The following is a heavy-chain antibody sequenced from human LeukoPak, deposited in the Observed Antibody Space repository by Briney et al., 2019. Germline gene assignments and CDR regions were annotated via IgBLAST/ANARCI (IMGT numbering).Heavy chain of an antibody. CDR1: GFTFSSYS. Sequence: GGSLRLSCAASGFTFSSYSMNWVRQAPGKGLEWVSSISSSSNYLYYADSVKGRFTISRDNAKNSLYLQMNSLRAEDTAVYYCARDPAGYSWAYSFDYWSQGTLVTVSS. V-gene: IGHV3-21*01. J-gene: IGHJ4*02. CDR3: ARDPAGYSWAYSFDY. CDR2: ISSSSNYL. D-gene: IGHD4-4*01.